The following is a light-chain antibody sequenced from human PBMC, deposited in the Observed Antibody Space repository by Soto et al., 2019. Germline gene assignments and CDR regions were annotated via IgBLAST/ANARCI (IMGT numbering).Light chain of an antibody. CDR2: GAS. CDR1: QTINNN. J-gene: IGKJ1*01. V-gene: IGKV3-15*01. CDR3: QQYNNWPQT. Sequence: VMTQAPATLSVSPGERVTLSCRASQTINNNVAWYQLKDGQVPRLLIYGASTRATDIPARFSGSGSGTEFTLPISSLQSEDFAEYHCQQYNNWPQTFGQGTKVDSK.